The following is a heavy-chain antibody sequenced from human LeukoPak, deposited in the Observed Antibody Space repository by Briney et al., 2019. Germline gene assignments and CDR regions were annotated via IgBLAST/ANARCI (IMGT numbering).Heavy chain of an antibody. CDR3: AIMVRGDTIDY. J-gene: IGHJ4*02. Sequence: PGGSLRRSCAASGFTFSDYYMSWIRQAPGKGLEWVSYISSSGSTIYYADSVKGRFTISRDNAKDSLYLQMNSLRAEDTAVYYCAIMVRGDTIDYWGQGTLVTVSS. CDR2: ISSSGSTI. CDR1: GFTFSDYY. V-gene: IGHV3-11*01. D-gene: IGHD3-10*01.